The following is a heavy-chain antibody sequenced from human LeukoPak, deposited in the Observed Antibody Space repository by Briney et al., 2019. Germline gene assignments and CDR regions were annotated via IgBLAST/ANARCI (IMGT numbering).Heavy chain of an antibody. Sequence: GASVKVSCKASGGTFSSYAISWVRQAPGQGLEWMGGIIPIFGTANYAQKFQGRVTITADESTGTAYMELSSLRSEDTAAYYCARIPDVDYGDYHWFDPWGQGTLVTVSS. V-gene: IGHV1-69*13. CDR3: ARIPDVDYGDYHWFDP. CDR1: GGTFSSYA. CDR2: IIPIFGTA. J-gene: IGHJ5*02. D-gene: IGHD4-17*01.